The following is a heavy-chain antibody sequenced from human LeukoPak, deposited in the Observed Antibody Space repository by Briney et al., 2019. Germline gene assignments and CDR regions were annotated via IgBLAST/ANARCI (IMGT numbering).Heavy chain of an antibody. V-gene: IGHV3-66*01. D-gene: IGHD6-6*01. CDR1: GFTVSRNY. CDR2: IYIGGTT. Sequence: GGSLRLSCAASGFTVSRNYMSWVRQAPGKGLEWVSVIYIGGTTHYADSVKGRFTVSRDNSKNTLYVQMNSLRVEDTAVYYCAVTSIAPSGLASEYDAFDIWAKGQWSPSLQ. CDR3: AVTSIAPSGLASEYDAFDI. J-gene: IGHJ3*02.